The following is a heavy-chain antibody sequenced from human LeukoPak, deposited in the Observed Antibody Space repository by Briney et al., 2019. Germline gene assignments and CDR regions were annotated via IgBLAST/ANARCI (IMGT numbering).Heavy chain of an antibody. V-gene: IGHV3-48*03. J-gene: IGHJ4*02. CDR3: ARDPPYYYDSSGYEGGDY. CDR1: GFTFSSYE. D-gene: IGHD3-22*01. Sequence: GGSLRLSCAASGFTFSSYEMNWVRQAPGKRLEWVSYISSSGSTIYYADSVKGRFTISRDNAKNSLYLQMNSLRAEDTAVYYCARDPPYYYDSSGYEGGDYWGQGTLVTVSS. CDR2: ISSSGSTI.